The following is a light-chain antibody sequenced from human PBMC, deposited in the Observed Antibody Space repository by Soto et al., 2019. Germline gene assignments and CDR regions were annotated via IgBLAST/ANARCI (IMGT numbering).Light chain of an antibody. CDR1: SSNIGAGYD. J-gene: IGLJ2*01. CDR2: DNA. CDR3: QSYASSMTAVA. V-gene: IGLV1-40*01. Sequence: QSVLTQPPSVSGAPGQRVTISCTGSSSNIGAGYDVHWYRQLPGTAPKLLIYDNANRPSGVPDRFSGSESDTSASLAITGLHAEDEADYYCQSYASSMTAVAFGGGTQLTVL.